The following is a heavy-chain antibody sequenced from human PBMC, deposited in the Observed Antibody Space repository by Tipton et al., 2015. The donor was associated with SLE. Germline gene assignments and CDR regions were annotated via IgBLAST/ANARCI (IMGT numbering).Heavy chain of an antibody. J-gene: IGHJ5*02. CDR3: ARQRLGYDSCNWFDP. Sequence: TLSLTCTVSGGSINSGSYYWSWIRQPAGKGLEWIGRMYTSGSTYYNPSLKSRVTISVDTSKNQFSLKLSSVTAADTAVYYCARQRLGYDSCNWFDPWGQGTLVTVSS. D-gene: IGHD3-3*01. CDR1: GGSINSGSYY. V-gene: IGHV4-61*02. CDR2: MYTSGST.